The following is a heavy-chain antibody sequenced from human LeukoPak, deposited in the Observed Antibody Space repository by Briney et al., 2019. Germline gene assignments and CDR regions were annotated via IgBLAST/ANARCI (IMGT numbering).Heavy chain of an antibody. Sequence: ASVKVSCKASGYTFTSYGISWVRQAPGQGLEWMGRINSNSGGTNYVQKFQGRVTMTRDTSISTAYMELRGLRSDDTAVYYCARGVAMANTGYYFDYWGQGTLVTVSS. V-gene: IGHV1-2*06. CDR3: ARGVAMANTGYYFDY. J-gene: IGHJ4*02. D-gene: IGHD6-19*01. CDR2: INSNSGGT. CDR1: GYTFTSYG.